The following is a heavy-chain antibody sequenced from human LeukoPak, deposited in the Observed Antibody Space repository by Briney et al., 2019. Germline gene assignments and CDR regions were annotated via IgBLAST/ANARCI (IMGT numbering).Heavy chain of an antibody. CDR1: GYTFTGYY. D-gene: IGHD2-2*02. J-gene: IGHJ6*03. Sequence: GASVKVSCKASGYTFTGYYMHWVRQAPGQGLEWMGWINPNSGGTNYAQKFQGRVTMTRDTSISTAYMELSSLRSEDTAVYYCARGDIVVVPAAIPQGARNYYYYMDVWGKGTTVTVSS. CDR2: INPNSGGT. V-gene: IGHV1-2*02. CDR3: ARGDIVVVPAAIPQGARNYYYYMDV.